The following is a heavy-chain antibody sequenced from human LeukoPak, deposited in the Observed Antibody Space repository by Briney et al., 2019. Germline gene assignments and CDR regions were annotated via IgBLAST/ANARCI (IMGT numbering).Heavy chain of an antibody. CDR1: GGSFSGYY. Sequence: SETLSLTCAVYGGSFSGYYWNWIRQPPGKGLEWIGEINHSGSTNYNPSLKSRVTISVDTSKNQFSLKLSSVTAADTAVYYCARGLEYFHYYMDVWGKGTTVTVSS. CDR3: ARGLEYFHYYMDV. CDR2: INHSGST. V-gene: IGHV4-34*01. J-gene: IGHJ6*03. D-gene: IGHD3-3*01.